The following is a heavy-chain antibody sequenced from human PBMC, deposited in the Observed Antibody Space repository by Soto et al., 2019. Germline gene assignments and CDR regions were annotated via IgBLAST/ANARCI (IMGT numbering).Heavy chain of an antibody. CDR2: ISYDGSNK. Sequence: QVQLVESGGGVVQPGRSLRLSCAASGFTFSSYGMHWVRQAPGKGLEWVAVISYDGSNKYYADSVKGRFTISRDNSKNTLYLQMNSLRAEDTAVYYCAKDGDSSGYYYENNWFDPWGQGTLVTVSS. D-gene: IGHD3-22*01. CDR3: AKDGDSSGYYYENNWFDP. CDR1: GFTFSSYG. V-gene: IGHV3-30*18. J-gene: IGHJ5*02.